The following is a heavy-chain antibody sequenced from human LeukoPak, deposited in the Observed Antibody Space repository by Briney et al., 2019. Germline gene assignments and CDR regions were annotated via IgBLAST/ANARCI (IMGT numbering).Heavy chain of an antibody. CDR1: GFTFSSYA. V-gene: IGHV3-30-3*01. J-gene: IGHJ4*02. CDR2: ISYDGSNK. D-gene: IGHD3-16*01. Sequence: GGSLRLSCAASGFTFSSYAMHWVRQAPGKGLEWVAVISYDGSNKYYADSVKGRFTISRDNSKNTLYLQMNSLRAEDTAVYYCAREGLVFDYWGQGTLVTVSS. CDR3: AREGLVFDY.